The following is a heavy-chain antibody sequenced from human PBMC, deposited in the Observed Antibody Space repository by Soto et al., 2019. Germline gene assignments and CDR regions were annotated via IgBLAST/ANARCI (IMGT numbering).Heavy chain of an antibody. Sequence: GGSLRLSCAASGFTFSSYGMHWVRQAPGKGLEWVAVISYDGSNKYYADSVKGRFTISRDNSKNTLYLQMNSLRVEDTALYYCAKCIQVNWNYDAFHIWGQGTMVTVSS. CDR1: GFTFSSYG. D-gene: IGHD1-7*01. V-gene: IGHV3-30*18. CDR2: ISYDGSNK. CDR3: AKCIQVNWNYDAFHI. J-gene: IGHJ3*02.